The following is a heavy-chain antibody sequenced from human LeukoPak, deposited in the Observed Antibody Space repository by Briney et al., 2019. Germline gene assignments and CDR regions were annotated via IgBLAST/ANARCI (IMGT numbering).Heavy chain of an antibody. CDR1: GFTFSSYA. V-gene: IGHV3-66*01. CDR3: ARAREWERFSFDI. Sequence: GGSLRLSCAASGFTFSSYAMSWVRQAPGKGLEWVSFMYSGGSTYYAHSVKGRFTISRDNSKNTLYLQMNSLRVEDTAVYYCARAREWERFSFDIWGQGTMVTVSS. CDR2: MYSGGST. D-gene: IGHD1-26*01. J-gene: IGHJ3*02.